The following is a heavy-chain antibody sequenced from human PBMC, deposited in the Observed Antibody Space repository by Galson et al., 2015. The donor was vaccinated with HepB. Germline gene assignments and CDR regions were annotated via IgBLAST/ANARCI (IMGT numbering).Heavy chain of an antibody. J-gene: IGHJ4*02. CDR2: ITMSSSHK. D-gene: IGHD3-22*01. CDR3: ARVTDYDSIGRSDY. Sequence: SLRLSCAASGFIFSDYSMTWVRQAPGKGLEWVSSITMSSSHKNYADSVKGRFTISRDNAQNSVYLQMNSLRAEDTAMYYCARVTDYDSIGRSDYWGQGTLVTVSS. CDR1: GFIFSDYS. V-gene: IGHV3-21*06.